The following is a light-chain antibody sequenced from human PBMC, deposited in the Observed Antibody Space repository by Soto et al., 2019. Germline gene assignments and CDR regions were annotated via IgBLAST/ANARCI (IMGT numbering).Light chain of an antibody. CDR1: QSLLHRNGYNY. Sequence: DIVLTQSPLSLPVTPGEPASISCRSSQSLLHRNGYNYLDWYLQKPGQSPQLLIYLGSNRASGVPGRFSGSGSGTDFTLKISRVEAEDVGIYYCMQALQTPLSFGGGTKVELK. J-gene: IGKJ4*01. CDR3: MQALQTPLS. CDR2: LGS. V-gene: IGKV2-28*01.